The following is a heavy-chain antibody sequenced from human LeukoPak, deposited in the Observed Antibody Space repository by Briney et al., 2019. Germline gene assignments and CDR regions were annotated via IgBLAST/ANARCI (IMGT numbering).Heavy chain of an antibody. CDR3: AKGRPTLRYSSSWFGYFDY. V-gene: IGHV3-30*18. D-gene: IGHD6-13*01. CDR1: GYTFTGYY. CDR2: ISYDGSNK. J-gene: IGHJ4*02. Sequence: SCKASGYTFTGYYMHWVRQAPGKGLEWVAVISYDGSNKYYADSVKGRFTISRDNSKNTLYLQMNSLRAEDTAVYYCAKGRPTLRYSSSWFGYFDYWGQGTLVTVSS.